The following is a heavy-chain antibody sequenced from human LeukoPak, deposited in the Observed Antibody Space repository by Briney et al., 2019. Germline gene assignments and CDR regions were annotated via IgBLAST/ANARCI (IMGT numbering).Heavy chain of an antibody. J-gene: IGHJ5*02. CDR3: ARDRQNSSSWCEDFLWFDP. CDR2: ISGYNGNT. D-gene: IGHD6-13*01. CDR1: GYTFTSYG. Sequence: ASVKVSCKASGYTFTSYGFSWVRQAPGQGLEWMGWISGYNGNTNYAQKLQGRVTMTTDTSTSTAYMELRSLRSDDTAVYCCARDRQNSSSWCEDFLWFDPWGQGTLVTVSS. V-gene: IGHV1-18*01.